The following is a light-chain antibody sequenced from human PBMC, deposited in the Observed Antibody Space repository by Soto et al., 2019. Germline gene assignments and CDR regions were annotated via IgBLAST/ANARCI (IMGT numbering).Light chain of an antibody. V-gene: IGKV3-20*01. CDR1: QTIRSNY. Sequence: ETVLTQSPGTLSLSPGERATLSCRASQTIRSNYLAWYRQTPGQAPRLLIYGASNRATGIADRFSGSGSGTDFNLIISRLEPEDFAQYYCQQYGSSPWTFGQGTKVEIK. CDR2: GAS. CDR3: QQYGSSPWT. J-gene: IGKJ1*01.